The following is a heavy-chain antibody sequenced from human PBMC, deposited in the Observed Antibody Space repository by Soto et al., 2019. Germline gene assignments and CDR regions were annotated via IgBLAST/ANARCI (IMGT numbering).Heavy chain of an antibody. CDR1: XXXXSSYG. Sequence: ESGGGVVQPGRSLRXSCAXXXXXXSSYGMHWVRQAPGKGLEWVAVIWYDGSNKYYADSVKGRFTISRDNSKNTLYLQMNSLRAEDTAVYYCTGDSSGPFDYWGQGTLVTVSS. CDR3: TGDSSGPFDY. CDR2: IWYDGSNK. D-gene: IGHD3-22*01. J-gene: IGHJ4*02. V-gene: IGHV3-33*01.